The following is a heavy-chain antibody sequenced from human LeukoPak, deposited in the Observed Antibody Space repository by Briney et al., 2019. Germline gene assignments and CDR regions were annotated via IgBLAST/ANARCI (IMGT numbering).Heavy chain of an antibody. J-gene: IGHJ4*02. Sequence: ASLTVSCTASGGTFRNYAISWVRQAPGQGLEWMGGIIPLFGRAEYAQKFQGRVTITADESTRTVYLELSILRSEDTAVYYCASPEENSDYYFVYWGQGTLVTVSS. V-gene: IGHV1-69*01. CDR2: IIPLFGRA. CDR1: GGTFRNYA. CDR3: ASPEENSDYYFVY. D-gene: IGHD4-11*01.